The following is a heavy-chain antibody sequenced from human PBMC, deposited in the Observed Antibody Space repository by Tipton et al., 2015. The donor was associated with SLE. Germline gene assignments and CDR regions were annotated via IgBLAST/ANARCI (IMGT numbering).Heavy chain of an antibody. Sequence: VQLVQSGGGLIQSGGSLRLSCATSGFTFSSYALSWVRRAPGKGLEGVSAISGGGGSTYYADFVKGRFSISIDKSKKTLFLQMNSLRVDDTATYYCAKFEKTTDFYLDSWGQGTLVSVSS. CDR3: AKFEKTTDFYLDS. J-gene: IGHJ4*02. D-gene: IGHD1/OR15-1a*01. V-gene: IGHV3-23*04. CDR1: GFTFSSYA. CDR2: ISGGGGST.